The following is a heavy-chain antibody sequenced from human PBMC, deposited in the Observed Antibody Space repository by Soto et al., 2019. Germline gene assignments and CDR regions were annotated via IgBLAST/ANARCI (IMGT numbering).Heavy chain of an antibody. Sequence: EVQLLESGGGLVQPGGSLRLSCAASGFTFSSYAMSWVRQAPGKGLEWVSAISGSGGSTYYADSVKGRFTISRDNSKNTLYLQMNRLRAEDTAVYYCAKECGYCSSTSCYGRVYYWGQGTLVTVSS. CDR1: GFTFSSYA. D-gene: IGHD2-2*03. V-gene: IGHV3-23*01. J-gene: IGHJ4*02. CDR2: ISGSGGST. CDR3: AKECGYCSSTSCYGRVYY.